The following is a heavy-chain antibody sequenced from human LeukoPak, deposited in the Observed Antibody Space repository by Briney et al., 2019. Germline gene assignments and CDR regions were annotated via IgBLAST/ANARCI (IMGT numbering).Heavy chain of an antibody. V-gene: IGHV3-72*01. Sequence: GGSLRLSCAASGFTFSDHYMDWVRKAPGKGLEGVGRTRNKANSYTTEYAASVKGRFTISRDDSKNSLYLQMNSLKTEDTAVYYCAREVLGYDSSGYYYIGYYFDYWGQGTLVTVSS. CDR2: TRNKANSYTT. CDR1: GFTFSDHY. CDR3: AREVLGYDSSGYYYIGYYFDY. D-gene: IGHD3-22*01. J-gene: IGHJ4*02.